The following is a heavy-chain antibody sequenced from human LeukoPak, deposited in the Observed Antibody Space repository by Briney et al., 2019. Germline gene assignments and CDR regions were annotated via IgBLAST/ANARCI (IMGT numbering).Heavy chain of an antibody. V-gene: IGHV3-15*01. J-gene: IGHJ4*02. D-gene: IGHD5-12*01. CDR3: MTDEEWLRPC. Sequence: RGSLRLSCAASGFTFSSYWMNWVRQAPGKGLEWVGRIKSKTDGGTTDYAAPVKGRFTISRDDSKNTLYLQMNSLKTEDTAVYYCMTDEEWLRPCWGQGTLVTVSS. CDR2: IKSKTDGGTT. CDR1: GFTFSSYW.